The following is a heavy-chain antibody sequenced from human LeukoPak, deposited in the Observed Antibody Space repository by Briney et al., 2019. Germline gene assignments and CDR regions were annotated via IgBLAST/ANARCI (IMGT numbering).Heavy chain of an antibody. CDR2: IYGNGAT. V-gene: IGHV3-53*01. Sequence: GGSLRLSCAASGFSVSTNSMTWVRQAPGKGLECVSLIYGNGATYYAASVEGRFTISRDNSKNTLYLQMNSLRAEDTAVYYCARVTSGYYGYWGQGSLVTVSS. D-gene: IGHD3-3*01. CDR3: ARVTSGYYGY. J-gene: IGHJ4*02. CDR1: GFSVSTNS.